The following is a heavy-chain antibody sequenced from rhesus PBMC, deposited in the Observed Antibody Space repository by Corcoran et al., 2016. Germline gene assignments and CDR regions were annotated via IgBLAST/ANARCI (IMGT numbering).Heavy chain of an antibody. CDR3: ARYGCGGWAIYFDY. Sequence: QVQLQESGPGLVKPSETLSLTCAVYGGPFSSYWWSWTRQPPGKGRECIGGINGNSRSPNSTPSLKSRVTISQDASKNPFSLRLSSVTAADTAVSYCARYGCGGWAIYFDYWGQGVLVTVSS. J-gene: IGHJ4*01. CDR2: INGNSRSP. V-gene: IGHV4-80*01. CDR1: GGPFSSYW. D-gene: IGHD6-37*01.